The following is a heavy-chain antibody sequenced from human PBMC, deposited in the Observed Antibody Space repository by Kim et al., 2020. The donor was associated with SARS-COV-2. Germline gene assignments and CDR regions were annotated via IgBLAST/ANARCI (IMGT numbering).Heavy chain of an antibody. CDR1: GFTFSSYG. CDR3: AKESGSGSYYAWTYYYYGMGV. D-gene: IGHD3-10*01. Sequence: GGSLRLSCAASGFTFSSYGMHWVRQAPGKGLEWVAVISYDGSNKYYADSVKGRFTISRDNSKNTLYLQMNSLRAEDTAVYYCAKESGSGSYYAWTYYYYGMGVWGPGTTVTVSS. J-gene: IGHJ6*02. V-gene: IGHV3-30*18. CDR2: ISYDGSNK.